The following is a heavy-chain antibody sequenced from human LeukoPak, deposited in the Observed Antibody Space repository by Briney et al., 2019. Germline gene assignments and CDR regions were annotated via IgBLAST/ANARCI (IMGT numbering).Heavy chain of an antibody. V-gene: IGHV1-18*01. CDR2: ISTSTGSK. CDR3: ARGRLVIPHFDY. J-gene: IGHJ4*02. CDR1: GYPFSSYS. Sequence: ASVKVSCKASGYPFSSYSITWIRQAPGQGLEWMAWISTSTGSKNYAQKLQGRVTLTTDTSTSTVFMELTSLRSDDTAVYYCARGRLVIPHFDYWGQGTLVTVSS. D-gene: IGHD3-9*01.